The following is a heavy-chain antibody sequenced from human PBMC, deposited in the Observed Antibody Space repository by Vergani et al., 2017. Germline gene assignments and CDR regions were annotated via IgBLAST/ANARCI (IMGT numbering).Heavy chain of an antibody. Sequence: QVPLVQSGAEVKKPGASVKVSCKVSGYTLTELSMHWVRQAPGKGLEWMGGFDPEDGETISAQKFQGRVTMTEGTSTDTAYMELSSLRSEDTAVYYCATISGSPLFGSFDIWGQGRMVTVSS. CDR2: FDPEDGET. D-gene: IGHD1-26*01. CDR3: ATISGSPLFGSFDI. V-gene: IGHV1-24*01. CDR1: GYTLTELS. J-gene: IGHJ3*02.